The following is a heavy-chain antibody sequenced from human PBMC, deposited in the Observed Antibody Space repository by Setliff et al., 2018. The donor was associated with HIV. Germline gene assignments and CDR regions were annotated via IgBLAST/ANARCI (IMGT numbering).Heavy chain of an antibody. J-gene: IGHJ4*02. V-gene: IGHV4-38-2*01. CDR1: GYSISSGYY. D-gene: IGHD5-12*01. CDR3: ARMYSGYDWSPAGARTRYFDY. Sequence: SETLSLTCAVSGYSISSGYYWGWIRQPPGKGLEWIGSIYHSGSTYYNPSIKCRVTISVDTYKNQFSLKLSSVTAADTAVYYCARMYSGYDWSPAGARTRYFDYWGQGTLVTVSS. CDR2: IYHSGST.